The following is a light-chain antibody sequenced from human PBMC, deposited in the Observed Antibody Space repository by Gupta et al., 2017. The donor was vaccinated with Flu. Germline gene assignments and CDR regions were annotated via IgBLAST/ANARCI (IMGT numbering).Light chain of an antibody. J-gene: IGLJ3*02. V-gene: IGLV1-44*01. CDR3: AAWDDNVNGWV. Sequence: QSVMTQPPSASGTPGQTVTISCSGSGSNLGSNTVNWYQQFPGTAPKPLIYNNYERPSGVPDRFSGSKSGTSASLAIRGLQSEDEADYYCAAWDDNVNGWVFGGGTKLTVL. CDR2: NNY. CDR1: GSNLGSNT.